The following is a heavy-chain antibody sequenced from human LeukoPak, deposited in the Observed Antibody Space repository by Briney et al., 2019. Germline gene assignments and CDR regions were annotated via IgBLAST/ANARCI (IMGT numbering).Heavy chain of an antibody. CDR3: ARAGSSWSTGYYFDY. J-gene: IGHJ4*02. Sequence: SETLSLTCTVSGGSISSGGYYWSWIRQHPGKGLEWIGYIYYSGSTYYNPSLKSRVTISVDTSKNQFSLNLSSVTAADTAVYYCARAGSSWSTGYYFDYWGQGTLVTVSS. CDR1: GGSISSGGYY. V-gene: IGHV4-31*03. CDR2: IYYSGST. D-gene: IGHD6-13*01.